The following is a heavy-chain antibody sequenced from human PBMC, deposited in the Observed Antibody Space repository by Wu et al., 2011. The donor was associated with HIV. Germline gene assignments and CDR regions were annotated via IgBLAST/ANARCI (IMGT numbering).Heavy chain of an antibody. D-gene: IGHD5-18*01. V-gene: IGHV1-69*06. CDR2: IIPXFGTA. CDR3: ARLSYSSGVDY. Sequence: QSGAEVKKPGSSVKVSCQASGGTFKTYAISWVRQAPGQGLEWMGRIIPXFGTANYAQKFQGRVTITADRSTNTFYMELSSLRSEDTAIYYCARLSYSSGVDYWGQGTLVTVSS. J-gene: IGHJ4*02. CDR1: GGTFKTYA.